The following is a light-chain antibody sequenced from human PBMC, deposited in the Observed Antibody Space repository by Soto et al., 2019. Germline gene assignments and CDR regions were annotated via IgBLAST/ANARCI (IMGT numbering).Light chain of an antibody. V-gene: IGKV1-5*01. Sequence: DIQMTQSPSTLSSSVGDRVAITCRASDNIDTWVAWYQQKPGKAPKLLIYDASSLESGVPSRFSGSGSGTEFTLTISSLQPDDFATYYCQQYNSYLWTFGQGTKVDI. J-gene: IGKJ1*01. CDR1: DNIDTW. CDR3: QQYNSYLWT. CDR2: DAS.